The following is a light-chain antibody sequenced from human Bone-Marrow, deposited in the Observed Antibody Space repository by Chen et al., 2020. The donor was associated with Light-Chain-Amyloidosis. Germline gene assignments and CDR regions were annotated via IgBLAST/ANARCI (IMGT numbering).Light chain of an antibody. Sequence: SYALTPPSSVSVAPGQTATIARGGNNIGSTSVHWYQQTPGQAPLLVVYDDSDRPSGIPGRLSGSNSGNTATLTISRVEAGDEADYYCQVWDRSSDRPVFGGGTKLTVL. CDR3: QVWDRSSDRPV. V-gene: IGLV3-21*02. J-gene: IGLJ3*02. CDR1: NIGSTS. CDR2: DDS.